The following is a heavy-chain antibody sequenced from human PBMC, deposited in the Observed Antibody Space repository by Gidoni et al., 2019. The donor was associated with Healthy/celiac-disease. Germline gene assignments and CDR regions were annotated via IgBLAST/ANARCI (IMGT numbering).Heavy chain of an antibody. J-gene: IGHJ6*02. V-gene: IGHV1-8*01. CDR2: MNPNSGNT. Sequence: QVQLVQSGAEVKKPGASVKVSCKASGYTFTSYDINWVRQATGQGLEWMGWMNPNSGNTGYAQKFQGRVTMTRNTSISTAYMELSSLRSEDTAVYYCARGCGRFLESCDYYYYYGMDVWGQGTTVTVSS. D-gene: IGHD3-3*01. CDR3: ARGCGRFLESCDYYYYYGMDV. CDR1: GYTFTSYD.